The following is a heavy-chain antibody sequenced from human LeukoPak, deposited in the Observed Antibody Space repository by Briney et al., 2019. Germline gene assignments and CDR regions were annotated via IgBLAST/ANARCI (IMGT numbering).Heavy chain of an antibody. CDR1: GVTVSNNY. J-gene: IGHJ4*02. Sequence: GGSLRLSCAASGVTVSNNYISWVRQAPGKGLEWVSVMYSTGITQYGDSVRGRFTISRDNSKSTVYLQMNSLKPEDTAVYYCARDPGGGPTHGYWGQGTLVTVSS. CDR2: MYSTGIT. CDR3: ARDPGGGPTHGY. V-gene: IGHV3-66*03. D-gene: IGHD1-26*01.